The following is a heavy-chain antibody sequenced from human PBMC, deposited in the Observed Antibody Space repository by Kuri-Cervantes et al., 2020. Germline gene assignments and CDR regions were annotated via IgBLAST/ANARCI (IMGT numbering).Heavy chain of an antibody. D-gene: IGHD1/OR15-1a*01. CDR1: GYTSTSYG. CDR3: ATVGKQRILYYFDY. CDR2: ISAYNGNT. V-gene: IGHV1-18*01. J-gene: IGHJ4*02. Sequence: ASVKVFCKASGYTSTSYGISWVRQAPGQGLEWMGWISAYNGNTNYEQKLQGRVTMTTDTSTSTAYMKLRSLRSEDTAVHYCATVGKQRILYYFDYWGQGTLVTVSS.